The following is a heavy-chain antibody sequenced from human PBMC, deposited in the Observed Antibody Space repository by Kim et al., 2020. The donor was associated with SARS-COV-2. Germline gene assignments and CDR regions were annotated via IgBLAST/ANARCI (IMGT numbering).Heavy chain of an antibody. V-gene: IGHV3-30*01. J-gene: IGHJ4*02. CDR3: ARGDSYNSPFDS. D-gene: IGHD5-12*01. Sequence: YCPNPVKGQFTLPKDNSKDTLYQQMNSLRAGDTAVYYCARGDSYNSPFDSWGQGTLVTVSS.